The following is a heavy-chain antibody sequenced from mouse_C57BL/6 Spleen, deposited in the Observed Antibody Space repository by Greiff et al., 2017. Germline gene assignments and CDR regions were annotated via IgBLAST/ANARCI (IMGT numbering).Heavy chain of an antibody. CDR2: IHPNSGST. Sequence: VQLQQPGAELVKPGASVKLSCKASGYTFTSYWMHWVKQRPGQGLEWIGMIHPNSGSTNYNEKFKSKATLTVDKSSSTAYMQLSSLTSEDSAVYYGARKTWELQFDYWGQGTTLTVSS. D-gene: IGHD1-1*02. V-gene: IGHV1-64*01. CDR1: GYTFTSYW. J-gene: IGHJ2*01. CDR3: ARKTWELQFDY.